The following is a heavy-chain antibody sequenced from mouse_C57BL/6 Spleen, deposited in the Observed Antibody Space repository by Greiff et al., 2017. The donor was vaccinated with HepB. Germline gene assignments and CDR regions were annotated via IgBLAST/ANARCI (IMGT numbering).Heavy chain of an antibody. CDR1: GFTFSDYG. Sequence: LVESGGGLVKPGGSLKLSCAASGFTFSDYGMHWVRQAPEKGLEWVAYISSGSSTIYYADTVKGRFTISRDNAKNTLFLQMTSLRSEDTAMYYCARRDYGSSYNYWYFDVWGTGTTVTVSS. CDR3: ARRDYGSSYNYWYFDV. CDR2: ISSGSSTI. V-gene: IGHV5-17*01. J-gene: IGHJ1*03. D-gene: IGHD1-1*01.